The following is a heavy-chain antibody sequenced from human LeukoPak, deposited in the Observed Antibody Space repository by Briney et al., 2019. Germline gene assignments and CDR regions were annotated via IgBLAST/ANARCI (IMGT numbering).Heavy chain of an antibody. Sequence: SETLSLTCTVSGGSISGYYWSWIRQPPGKGLEWIGYIYYSGSTNYNPSLKSRVTISIDTSKNQFSLKLSSVTAADTAVYYCARHTSGIAAAEAFDIWGQGTMVTVSS. CDR1: GGSISGYY. CDR3: ARHTSGIAAAEAFDI. J-gene: IGHJ3*02. V-gene: IGHV4-59*08. D-gene: IGHD6-13*01. CDR2: IYYSGST.